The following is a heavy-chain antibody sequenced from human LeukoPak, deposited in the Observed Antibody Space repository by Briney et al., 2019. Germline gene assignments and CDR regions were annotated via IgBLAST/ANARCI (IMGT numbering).Heavy chain of an antibody. Sequence: GGSLRLSCAASGFTFSSYEMNWVRQAPGKGLEWVSAISGSGGSTYYADSVKGRFTISRDNSKNTLYLQMNSLRAEDTAVYYCAKRSDSSGYYYVDYWGQGTLVTVSS. CDR3: AKRSDSSGYYYVDY. CDR1: GFTFSSYE. V-gene: IGHV3-23*01. CDR2: ISGSGGST. D-gene: IGHD3-22*01. J-gene: IGHJ4*02.